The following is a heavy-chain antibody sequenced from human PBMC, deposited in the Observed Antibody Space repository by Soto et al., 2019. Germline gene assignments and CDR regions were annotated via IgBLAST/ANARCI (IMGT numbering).Heavy chain of an antibody. V-gene: IGHV5-10-1*01. J-gene: IGHJ4*02. CDR3: ARLYPGSSSVDY. D-gene: IGHD6-13*01. CDR1: GYSFTSNW. Sequence: GESLKISCKGSGYSFTSNWITWVRQMPGKGLEWMGRIDPSDSYTNYSPSFQGHVTISADKSLSTAFLQWSSLKASDTAMYYCARLYPGSSSVDYWGQGTLVTVSS. CDR2: IDPSDSYT.